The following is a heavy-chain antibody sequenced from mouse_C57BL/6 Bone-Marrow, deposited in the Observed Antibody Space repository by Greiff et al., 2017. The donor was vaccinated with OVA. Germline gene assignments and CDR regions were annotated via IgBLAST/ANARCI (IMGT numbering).Heavy chain of an antibody. Sequence: EVQLQQSGPELVKPGASVKMSCKASGYTFTDYNMHWVKQSHGKSLEWIGYINPNNGGTSYNQKFKGKATLTVNKSSSTAYMELRSLTSEDSAVYYCARWIYDGYYEDYWGQGTTLTVSS. CDR2: INPNNGGT. V-gene: IGHV1-22*01. J-gene: IGHJ2*01. CDR3: ARWIYDGYYEDY. CDR1: GYTFTDYN. D-gene: IGHD2-3*01.